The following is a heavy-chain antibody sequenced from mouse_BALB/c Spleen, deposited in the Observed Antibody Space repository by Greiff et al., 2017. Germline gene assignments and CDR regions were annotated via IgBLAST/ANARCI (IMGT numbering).Heavy chain of an antibody. CDR1: GYTFSSYW. D-gene: IGHD1-1*01. V-gene: IGHV1-9*01. CDR3: ARRDYGSSTWFAY. J-gene: IGHJ3*01. Sequence: QVQLQQSGAELMKPGASVKISCKATGYTFSSYWIEWVKQRPGHGLEWIGEILPGSGSTNYNEKFKGKATLTADTSSNTAYMQLSSLTSEDSAVYYCARRDYGSSTWFAYWGQGTLVTVSA. CDR2: ILPGSGST.